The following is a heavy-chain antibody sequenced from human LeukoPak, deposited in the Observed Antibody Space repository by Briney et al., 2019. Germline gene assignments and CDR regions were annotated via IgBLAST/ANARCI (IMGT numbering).Heavy chain of an antibody. V-gene: IGHV3-23*01. J-gene: IGHJ4*02. Sequence: GGSLRLSCAASGFTFSSYAMSWVRQAPGKGLEWVSAVSGSGGRTFYADSVKGRFTISRDNSKNALYLQMSSLRAEDTAVYYCAKEYDNSGYYSDHWGQGTLVTVSP. D-gene: IGHD3-22*01. CDR1: GFTFSSYA. CDR3: AKEYDNSGYYSDH. CDR2: VSGSGGRT.